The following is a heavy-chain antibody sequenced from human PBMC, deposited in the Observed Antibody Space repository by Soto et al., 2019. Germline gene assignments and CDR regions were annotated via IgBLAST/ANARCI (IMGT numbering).Heavy chain of an antibody. CDR3: ARELMPAAGSGDFYAMDV. D-gene: IGHD6-13*01. Sequence: GGSLRLSCAASGFTFSSYTMHWVRQAPGKGLEWVAVITYNGNEYYTDSVRGRFTISRDSSRTTVYLQMNSLRPGDTALYYCARELMPAAGSGDFYAMDVWGQGTTVTVSS. CDR1: GFTFSSYT. CDR2: ITYNGNE. V-gene: IGHV3-30*04. J-gene: IGHJ6*02.